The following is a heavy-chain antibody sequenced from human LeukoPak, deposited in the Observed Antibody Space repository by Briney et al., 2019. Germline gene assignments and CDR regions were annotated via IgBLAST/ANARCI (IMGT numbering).Heavy chain of an antibody. J-gene: IGHJ3*02. CDR1: GGSISSGGYS. V-gene: IGHV4-30-2*01. CDR2: IYHSGST. Sequence: SQTLSLTCAVSGGSISSGGYSWSWIRQPPGKGLEWIGYIYHSGSTYYNPSLKSRVTISVDRSKNQFSLKLSSVTAADTAVYYCARDRIPGGFDIWGQGTMVTVSS. D-gene: IGHD5-18*01. CDR3: ARDRIPGGFDI.